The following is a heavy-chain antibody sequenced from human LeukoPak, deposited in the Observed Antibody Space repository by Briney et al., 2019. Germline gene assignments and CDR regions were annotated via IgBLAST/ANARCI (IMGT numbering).Heavy chain of an antibody. J-gene: IGHJ4*02. D-gene: IGHD2-15*01. CDR1: GGTVSSYA. V-gene: IGHV1-69*06. Sequence: SVKVSCKASGGTVSSYAISWERQAPGQGLEWMGGIIPIFGTANYAQKFQGRVTITADKSTSTAYMELSSLRSEDTAVYYCAKEDRGFDYWGQGTLVTVSS. CDR2: IIPIFGTA. CDR3: AKEDRGFDY.